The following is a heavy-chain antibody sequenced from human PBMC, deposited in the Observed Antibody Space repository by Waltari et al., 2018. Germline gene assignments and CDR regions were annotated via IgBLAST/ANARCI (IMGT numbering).Heavy chain of an antibody. Sequence: QVQLQQWGAGLLQSSETLSLTCAVYGGSFSGYYWGWVRNPPGKGLEGIGEINHAGYTNHNPSLRSRVTMSADTSKSQFSLKLNSVTAADTAVYYCVRLEDCTGPGGHCYSGDPFALDVWGQGTTVTVSS. D-gene: IGHD2-15*01. J-gene: IGHJ6*02. V-gene: IGHV4-34*02. CDR1: GGSFSGYY. CDR3: VRLEDCTGPGGHCYSGDPFALDV. CDR2: INHAGYT.